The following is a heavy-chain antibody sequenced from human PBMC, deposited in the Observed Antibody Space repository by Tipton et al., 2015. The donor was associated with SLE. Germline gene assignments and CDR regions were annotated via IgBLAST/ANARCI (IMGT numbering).Heavy chain of an antibody. D-gene: IGHD3-3*02. CDR2: VYYSGST. Sequence: TLSLTCTISGGAINKNYWSWIRKSPGKGLEWIGYVYYSGSTNYNPSLKSRITISLDTSKNQFSLKLNSVTAADTAVYYCARDLASYYGVDVWGQGTTVTVSS. CDR1: GGAINKNY. J-gene: IGHJ6*02. V-gene: IGHV4-59*01. CDR3: ARDLASYYGVDV.